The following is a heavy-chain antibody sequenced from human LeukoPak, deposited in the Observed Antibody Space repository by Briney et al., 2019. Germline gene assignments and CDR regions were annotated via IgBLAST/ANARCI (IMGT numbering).Heavy chain of an antibody. Sequence: SETLSLTCAAYGGSFSGYYWSWIRQPPGKGLEWIGEINHSGSTNYNPSLKSRVTISVDTSKNQFSLKLSSVTAADTAVYYCARDPTTYSSGWYSRLDYWGQGTLVTVSS. V-gene: IGHV4-34*01. CDR2: INHSGST. J-gene: IGHJ4*02. CDR1: GGSFSGYY. D-gene: IGHD6-19*01. CDR3: ARDPTTYSSGWYSRLDY.